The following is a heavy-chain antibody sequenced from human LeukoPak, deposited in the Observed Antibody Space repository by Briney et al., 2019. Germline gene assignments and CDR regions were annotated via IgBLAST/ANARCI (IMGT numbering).Heavy chain of an antibody. CDR3: ARGGGDYVWGSYRRKYFDY. Sequence: SETLSLTCTVSGDSISSYYWSWIRQPPGKGLEWIGYIYYSGSTNYNPSLKSRVTISVDTSKNQFSLKLTSVTAADTAVYYCARGGGDYVWGSYRRKYFDYWGQGTLVTVSS. J-gene: IGHJ4*02. V-gene: IGHV4-59*01. D-gene: IGHD3-16*02. CDR1: GDSISSYY. CDR2: IYYSGST.